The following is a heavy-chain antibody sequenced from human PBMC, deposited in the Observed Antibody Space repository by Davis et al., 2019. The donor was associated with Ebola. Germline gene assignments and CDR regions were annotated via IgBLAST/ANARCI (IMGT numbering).Heavy chain of an antibody. J-gene: IGHJ4*02. Sequence: ASVKVSCKASGYTFTSYAMHWVRQAPGQRLEWMGWINAGNGNTKYSQKFQGRVTITRDTSASTAYMELSSLRSEDTAVYYCARDVGGQWLVPSGEDYWGQGTLVTVSS. CDR3: ARDVGGQWLVPSGEDY. CDR2: INAGNGNT. CDR1: GYTFTSYA. D-gene: IGHD6-19*01. V-gene: IGHV1-3*01.